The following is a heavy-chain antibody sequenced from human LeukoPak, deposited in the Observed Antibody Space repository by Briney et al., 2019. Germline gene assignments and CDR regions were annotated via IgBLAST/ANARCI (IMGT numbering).Heavy chain of an antibody. D-gene: IGHD3-22*01. CDR3: ATTYANSGYNY. V-gene: IGHV4-59*01. Sequence: SETLSLTCTVSGGSINSYSWNWIRQPPGKGLEWIGYIYYSGSTNYNPSLKSRVTISVDTSKNQFSLKLSSVTAADTAVYYCATTYANSGYNYWGQGTLVTVSP. CDR2: IYYSGST. CDR1: GGSINSYS. J-gene: IGHJ4*02.